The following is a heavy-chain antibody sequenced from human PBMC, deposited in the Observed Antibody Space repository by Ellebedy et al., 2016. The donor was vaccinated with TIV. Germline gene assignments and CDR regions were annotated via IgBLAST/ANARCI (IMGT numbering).Heavy chain of an antibody. CDR1: GYTFTRYA. D-gene: IGHD4-11*01. CDR3: ARGVTVTIDY. J-gene: IGHJ4*02. Sequence: AASVKVSCKASGYTFTRYAMHWARQAPGQRLEWMGWINTGNGNTKYSQKFQGRVTITRDTSASTAYMELRSLRSEDTAVYHCARGVTVTIDYWGQGTPVTVSS. V-gene: IGHV1-3*04. CDR2: INTGNGNT.